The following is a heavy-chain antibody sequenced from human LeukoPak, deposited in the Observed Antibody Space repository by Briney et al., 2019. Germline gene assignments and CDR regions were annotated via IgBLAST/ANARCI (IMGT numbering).Heavy chain of an antibody. CDR1: GFTFSSYG. Sequence: QAAGCLRLSCAASGFTFSSYGMNWVRQAPGKGLEWVAGISSGDRKFHAESVKGRFTIYRDKSKDTQYLQMNSVRAEDTAVYYCAKDATASPYFHWFDNWGQGTQVIVSS. J-gene: IGHJ4*02. CDR3: AKDATASPYFHWFDN. CDR2: ISSGDRK. D-gene: IGHD3-9*01. V-gene: IGHV3-23*01.